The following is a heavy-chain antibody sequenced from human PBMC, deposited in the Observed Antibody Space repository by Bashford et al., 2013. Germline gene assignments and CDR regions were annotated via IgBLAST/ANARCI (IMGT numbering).Heavy chain of an antibody. CDR3: AKRVVTTXFRYFDR. J-gene: IGHJ2*01. Sequence: GSLRLSCAASGFTFRSYAMSWVRQAPGKGLEWVSAIGSGGSDTYFADSVKGRFTVSRDNSKNTLYLQMNSLRAEDTAVYYCAKRVVTTXFRYFDRLGPWPPWSTVSS. V-gene: IGHV3-23*01. CDR1: GFTFRSYA. D-gene: IGHD2-21*02. CDR2: IGSGGSDT.